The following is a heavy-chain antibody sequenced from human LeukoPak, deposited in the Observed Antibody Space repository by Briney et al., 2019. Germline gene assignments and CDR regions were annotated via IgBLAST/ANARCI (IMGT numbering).Heavy chain of an antibody. J-gene: IGHJ3*02. V-gene: IGHV4-39*07. D-gene: IGHD3-22*01. CDR1: GGSISSSSYY. Sequence: SETLSLTCTVSGGSISSSSYYWGWIRQPPGTGLEWIGSIYYSGSTYYNPSLKSRVTISVDTSKNQFSLKLSSVTAADTAVYYCARDTRYYDSSGYDAFDIWGQGTMVTVSS. CDR3: ARDTRYYDSSGYDAFDI. CDR2: IYYSGST.